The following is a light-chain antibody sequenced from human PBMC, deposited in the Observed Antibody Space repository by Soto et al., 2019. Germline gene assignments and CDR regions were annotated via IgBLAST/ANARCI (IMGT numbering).Light chain of an antibody. CDR2: EVS. CDR3: SSYAGSNILVV. J-gene: IGLJ2*01. V-gene: IGLV2-8*01. CDR1: SSDVGGYNY. Sequence: QSALTQPPSASGSPGQSVTISCTGTSSDVGGYNYVSWYQQHPGKAPKLMIYEVSKRPSGVPDRFSGSKSGNTDSLTVSGLQAEDEADYYCSSYAGSNILVVFGGGTKLTV.